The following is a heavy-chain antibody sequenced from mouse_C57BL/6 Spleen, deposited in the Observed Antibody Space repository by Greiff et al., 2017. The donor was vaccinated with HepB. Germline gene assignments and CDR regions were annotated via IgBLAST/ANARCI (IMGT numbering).Heavy chain of an antibody. CDR1: GYTFTSYW. CDR3: ARRPLYDGYPYAMDY. Sequence: VQLQQPGAELVKPGASVKMSCKASGYTFTSYWITWVKQRPGQGLEWIGDIYPGSGSTNYNEKFKSKATLTVDTSSSTAYMQLSSLTSEDSAVYYCARRPLYDGYPYAMDYWGQGTSVTVSS. V-gene: IGHV1-55*01. CDR2: IYPGSGST. D-gene: IGHD2-3*01. J-gene: IGHJ4*01.